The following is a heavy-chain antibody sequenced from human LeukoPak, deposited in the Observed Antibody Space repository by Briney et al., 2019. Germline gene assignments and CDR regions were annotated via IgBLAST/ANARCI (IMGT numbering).Heavy chain of an antibody. CDR2: INHSGST. D-gene: IGHD3-3*01. J-gene: IGHJ6*02. V-gene: IGHV4-34*01. CDR1: GGSFSGYY. CDR3: ARGRYYDFWSGCNYYYYGMDV. Sequence: SETLSLTCAVYGGSFSGYYWSWIRQPPGKGLEWIGEINHSGSTNYNPSLKSRVTISVDTSKNQFSLKLSSVTAADTAVYYCARGRYYDFWSGCNYYYYGMDVWGQGTTVTVSS.